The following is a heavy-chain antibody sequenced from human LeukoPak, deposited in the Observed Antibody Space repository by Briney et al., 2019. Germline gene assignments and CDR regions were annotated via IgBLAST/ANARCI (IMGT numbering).Heavy chain of an antibody. J-gene: IGHJ4*02. CDR2: ISGSGGST. V-gene: IGHV3-23*01. Sequence: GGSLRLSCAASGFTFSSYAMSWVRQAPGKGLEWVSAISGSGGSTYYADSVKGRFTISRDNSKNTLYLQMNSLRAEDTAVYCCAKDEPDYSNYGILDYWAREPWSPSPQ. D-gene: IGHD4-11*01. CDR3: AKDEPDYSNYGILDY. CDR1: GFTFSSYA.